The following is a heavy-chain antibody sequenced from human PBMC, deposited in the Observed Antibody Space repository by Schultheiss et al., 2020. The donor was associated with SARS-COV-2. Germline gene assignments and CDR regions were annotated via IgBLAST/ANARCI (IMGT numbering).Heavy chain of an antibody. D-gene: IGHD2-15*01. J-gene: IGHJ6*02. CDR2: FDPEDGET. CDR1: GYTLTELS. V-gene: IGHV1-24*01. Sequence: ASVKVSCKVSGYTLTELSMHWVRQAPGKGLEWMGGFDPEDGETIYAQKFQGRVTMTEDTSTDTAYMELSSLRSEDTAVYYCATGDCSGGSCYSSGYYYYGMDVWGQGTTVTVSS. CDR3: ATGDCSGGSCYSSGYYYYGMDV.